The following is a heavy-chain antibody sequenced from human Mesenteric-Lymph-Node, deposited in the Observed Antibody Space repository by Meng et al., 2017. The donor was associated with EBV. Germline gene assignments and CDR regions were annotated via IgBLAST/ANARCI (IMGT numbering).Heavy chain of an antibody. J-gene: IGHJ5*01. CDR2: IYYSGST. CDR1: GGSFSGYY. D-gene: IGHD2-21*01. Sequence: QVQLQQWGAGLLKPSETLSLTCAVYGGSFSGYYWSWIRQPPGKGLEWIGNIYYSGSTYYNPSLKSRLTVSVDTSKNQFSLKLSSVTAADTAMYYCARDRDIVVPRGFDPWGQGTLVTVSS. V-gene: IGHV4-34*01. CDR3: ARDRDIVVPRGFDP.